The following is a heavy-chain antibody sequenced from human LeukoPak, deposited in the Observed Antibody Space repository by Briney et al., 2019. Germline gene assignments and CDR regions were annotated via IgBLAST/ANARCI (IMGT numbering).Heavy chain of an antibody. CDR2: VIPIFGTA. D-gene: IGHD4-23*01. J-gene: IGHJ4*02. Sequence: ASVKVSCKASGGTFSSYAISWVRQAPGQGLEWMGGVIPIFGTANYAQKFQGRVTITADKSTSTAYMELSSLRSEDTAVYYCARDLYGGKLDYWGQGTLVTVSS. CDR1: GGTFSSYA. V-gene: IGHV1-69*06. CDR3: ARDLYGGKLDY.